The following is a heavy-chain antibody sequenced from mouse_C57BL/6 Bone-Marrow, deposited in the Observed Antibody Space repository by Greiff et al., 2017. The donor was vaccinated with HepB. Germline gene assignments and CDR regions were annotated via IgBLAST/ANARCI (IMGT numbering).Heavy chain of an antibody. D-gene: IGHD3-1*01. CDR3: ARRKGLWYFDV. CDR1: GFTFSSYG. V-gene: IGHV5-6*02. Sequence: EVKLVESGGDLVKPGGSLKLSCAASGFTFSSYGMSWVRQTPDKRLEWVATISSGGSYTYYPDSVKGRFTISRDNAKHTLYLQMSSLKSEDTARYYCARRKGLWYFDVWGTGTTVTVSS. J-gene: IGHJ1*03. CDR2: ISSGGSYT.